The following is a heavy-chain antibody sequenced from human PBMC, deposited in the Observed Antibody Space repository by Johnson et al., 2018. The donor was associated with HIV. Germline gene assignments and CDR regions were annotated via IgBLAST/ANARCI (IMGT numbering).Heavy chain of an antibody. V-gene: IGHV3-23*04. CDR3: AREGPSERAGFDI. Sequence: VQLVESGGGLVQPGRSLRLSCAASGFTFSSYAMSWVRQAPGKGLEWVSAISGSGCSTYYADSVKGRFTISRDNSKNTLYLQMNSLRADDTAVYYCAREGPSERAGFDIWGQGTMVTVSS. CDR2: ISGSGCST. CDR1: GFTFSSYA. J-gene: IGHJ3*02.